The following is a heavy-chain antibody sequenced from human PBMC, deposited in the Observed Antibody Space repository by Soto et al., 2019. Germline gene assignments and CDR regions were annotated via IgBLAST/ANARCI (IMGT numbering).Heavy chain of an antibody. D-gene: IGHD2-15*01. CDR1: GFTFSSYS. CDR3: ARDSVVVVAATLYYMDV. V-gene: IGHV3-48*01. CDR2: ISSSSSTI. J-gene: IGHJ6*03. Sequence: GGSLRFSCAASGFTFSSYSMNWVRQAPGKGLEWVSYISSSSSTIYYADSVKGRFTISRDNAKNSLYLQMNSLRAEDTAVYYCARDSVVVVAATLYYMDVWGKGTTVTVSS.